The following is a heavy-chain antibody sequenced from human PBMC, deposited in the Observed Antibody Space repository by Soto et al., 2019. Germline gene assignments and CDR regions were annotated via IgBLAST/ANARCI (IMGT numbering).Heavy chain of an antibody. D-gene: IGHD1-7*01. CDR2: IYHSGST. J-gene: IGHJ4*02. V-gene: IGHV4-30-2*05. CDR1: GGSISGGGYS. CDR3: ASMGTPATGLYYFDY. Sequence: PSETLSLTCAVSGGSISGGGYSWSWIRQPPGKGLEWIGYIYHSGSTYYNPSLQSRVTISVDTSKNQFSLKLSFVTAADTAVYYCASMGTPATGLYYFDYWGQGTLVTVSS.